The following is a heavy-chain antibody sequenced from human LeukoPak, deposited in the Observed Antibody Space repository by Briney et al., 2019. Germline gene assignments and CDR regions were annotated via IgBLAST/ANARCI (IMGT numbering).Heavy chain of an antibody. D-gene: IGHD3-10*01. CDR1: GYSISSGDY. J-gene: IGHJ6*03. V-gene: IGHV4-38-2*01. CDR2: IYHSGST. Sequence: PSETLSLTCAVSGYSISSGDYWGWIRQPPGKGLEWIGNIYHSGSTLYNPSLKSRVTISVHTSKNQFSLKLSSVTAADTAVYYCARITGSYYYYYMDVWGKGTTVTVSS. CDR3: ARITGSYYYYYMDV.